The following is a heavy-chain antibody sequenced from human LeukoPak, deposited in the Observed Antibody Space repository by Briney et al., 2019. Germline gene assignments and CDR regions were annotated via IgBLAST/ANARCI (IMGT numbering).Heavy chain of an antibody. CDR2: IIPIFGTA. CDR1: GGTFSSYA. J-gene: IGHJ4*02. CDR3: ASEIGLSGGYYFDY. Sequence: SVRVSCKASGGTFSSYAISGVRQAAGQGLEWMGGIIPIFGTANYAQKFQARVTITADKSTSTAYMELSSLRSEDTAVYYCASEIGLSGGYYFDYWGQGTLVTVSS. V-gene: IGHV1-69*06. D-gene: IGHD3-16*01.